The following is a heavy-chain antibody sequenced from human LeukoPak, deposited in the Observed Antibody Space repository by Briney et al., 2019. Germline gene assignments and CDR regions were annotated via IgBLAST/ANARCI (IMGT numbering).Heavy chain of an antibody. V-gene: IGHV1-69*04. J-gene: IGHJ4*02. CDR3: ARVDTAMVIDY. CDR2: IIPILGIA. Sequence: SVKVSCKASGGTFCSYAISWVRQAPGQGLEWMGRIIPILGIANYAQKFQGRVTITADKSTSTAYMELSSLRSEDTAVYYCARVDTAMVIDYWGQGTLVTVSS. D-gene: IGHD5-18*01. CDR1: GGTFCSYA.